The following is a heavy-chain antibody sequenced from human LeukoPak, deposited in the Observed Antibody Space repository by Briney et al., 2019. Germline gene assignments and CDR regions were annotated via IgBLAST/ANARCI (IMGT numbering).Heavy chain of an antibody. Sequence: SETLSLTCAVYGGSFSGYNWSWIRQPPGKGLEWIGEINHSGSTNYNPSLKSRVTISVDTSKNQFSLKLSSVTAAATAVYYCARGSGDIYGMDVWGKGTTVTVSS. V-gene: IGHV4-34*01. CDR3: ARGSGDIYGMDV. CDR2: INHSGST. D-gene: IGHD3-10*01. CDR1: GGSFSGYN. J-gene: IGHJ6*04.